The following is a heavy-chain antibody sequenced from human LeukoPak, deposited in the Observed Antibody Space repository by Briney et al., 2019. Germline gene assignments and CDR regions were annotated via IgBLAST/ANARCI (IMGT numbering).Heavy chain of an antibody. D-gene: IGHD4-17*01. CDR2: ISGGGETT. Sequence: PGGSLRPSCAASGFTFNNYAMNWVRQAPGKGLEWVSSISGGGETTYYADSAKGRFTISRDNSQNTLYLQMNSLRAEDTAVYYCERDYADYVGYFFFDYWGQGTLVTVSS. CDR3: ERDYADYVGYFFFDY. J-gene: IGHJ4*02. CDR1: GFTFNNYA. V-gene: IGHV3-23*01.